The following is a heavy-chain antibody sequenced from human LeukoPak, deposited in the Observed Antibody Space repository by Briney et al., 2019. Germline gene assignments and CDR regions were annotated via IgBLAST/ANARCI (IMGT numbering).Heavy chain of an antibody. CDR2: IRYDGSNK. D-gene: IGHD1-26*01. CDR3: AKGGKWELHGSDY. J-gene: IGHJ4*02. V-gene: IGHV3-30*02. Sequence: GGSLRLSCAASGFTFSSYGMHWVRQAPGKGLEWVAFIRYDGSNKYYADSVKGRFTISRDNSKNTLYLQMNSQRAEDTAVYYCAKGGKWELHGSDYWGQGTLVTVSS. CDR1: GFTFSSYG.